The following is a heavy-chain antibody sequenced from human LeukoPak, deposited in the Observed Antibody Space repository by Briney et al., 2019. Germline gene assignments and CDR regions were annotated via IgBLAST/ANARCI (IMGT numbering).Heavy chain of an antibody. Sequence: PSETLSLTCTVSGYSISSGYYWGWIRQPPGKGLEWIGSIYHSGSTYYNPSLKSRVTISVDTSKNQFSLKLSSVTAADTAVYYCASAILGVAAAYSDYWGQGTLVTVSS. CDR3: ASAILGVAAAYSDY. D-gene: IGHD6-13*01. CDR1: GYSISSGYY. J-gene: IGHJ4*02. CDR2: IYHSGST. V-gene: IGHV4-38-2*02.